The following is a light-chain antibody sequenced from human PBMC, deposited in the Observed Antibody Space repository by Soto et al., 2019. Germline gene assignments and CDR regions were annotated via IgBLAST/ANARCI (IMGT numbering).Light chain of an antibody. Sequence: DIQMTQFPSTLSASIGHRVTITCRASQTVSSWLAWYQQKPGKAPKLLVYKASNLESGVPSRFSGSGSGTEFTLTISSLQPDDFATYYCPQYNPYSPYTFGRGIRLEI. CDR2: KAS. CDR1: QTVSSW. CDR3: PQYNPYSPYT. V-gene: IGKV1-5*03. J-gene: IGKJ2*01.